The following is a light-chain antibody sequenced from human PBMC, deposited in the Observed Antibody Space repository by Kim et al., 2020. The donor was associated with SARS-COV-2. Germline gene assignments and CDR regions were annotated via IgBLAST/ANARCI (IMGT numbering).Light chain of an antibody. J-gene: IGKJ2*01. CDR2: AAS. CDR1: QSISNY. CDR3: QQSYTTPHT. Sequence: SASVGDRVTITCRASQSISNYFNWYQQKPGKAPKLLIYAASSLQSGVPSRFSGSGSGTDFTLTISSLQPEDFATYYCQQSYTTPHTFGQGTKLEI. V-gene: IGKV1-39*01.